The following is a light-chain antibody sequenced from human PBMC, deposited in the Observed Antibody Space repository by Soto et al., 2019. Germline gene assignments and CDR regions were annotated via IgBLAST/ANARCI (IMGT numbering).Light chain of an antibody. Sequence: EIVLTQSPATLSLSPGERATLSCSASQSVSSSYLAWYQQKPGQAPRLLIYSASSRATGIPARFSGSGSGTDFTLTISRLEPEDFAVYYCQQYGSSPRTFGQGTKVDIK. CDR3: QQYGSSPRT. CDR2: SAS. CDR1: QSVSSSY. V-gene: IGKV3-20*01. J-gene: IGKJ1*01.